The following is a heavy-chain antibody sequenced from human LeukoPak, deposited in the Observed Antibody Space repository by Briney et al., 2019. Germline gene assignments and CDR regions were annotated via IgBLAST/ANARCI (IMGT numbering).Heavy chain of an antibody. Sequence: ASVKVSCKASGYTFTYYYMHWVRQAPGQGLEWMGIINPSGGSTSYAQKFQGRVTMTRDTSTSTVYMELSSLRSEDTAVYYCAYRIAVAGTQFDYWGQGTLVTVSS. CDR2: INPSGGST. CDR3: AYRIAVAGTQFDY. J-gene: IGHJ4*02. CDR1: GYTFTYYY. D-gene: IGHD6-19*01. V-gene: IGHV1-46*01.